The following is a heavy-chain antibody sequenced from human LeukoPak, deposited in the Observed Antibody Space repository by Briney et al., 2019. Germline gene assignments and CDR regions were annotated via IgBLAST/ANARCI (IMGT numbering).Heavy chain of an antibody. D-gene: IGHD1-26*01. CDR2: ISYDGSNK. J-gene: IGHJ3*02. Sequence: GGSLRLSCAASGFTFSSYAMHWVRQAPGKGLEWVAVISYDGSNKYYADSVKGRFTISRDNSKNTLYLQMNSLRAEDTAVYYCARGAALAGFVGATSRAAFDIWGQGTMVTVSS. V-gene: IGHV3-30-3*01. CDR1: GFTFSSYA. CDR3: ARGAALAGFVGATSRAAFDI.